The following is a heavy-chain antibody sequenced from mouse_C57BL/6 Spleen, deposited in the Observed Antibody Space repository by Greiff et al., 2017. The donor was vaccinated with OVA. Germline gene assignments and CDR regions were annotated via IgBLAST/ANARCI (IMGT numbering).Heavy chain of an antibody. CDR3: ARNGNYGYAMDY. CDR1: GFSLTSYG. J-gene: IGHJ4*01. CDR2: IWSGGST. Sequence: VQLKESGPGLVQPSQSLSITCTVSGFSLTSYGVHWVRQSPGTGLEWLGVIWSGGSTDYNAAFISRLSISQDNSKSQVFFKMNSLQADDTAIYYCARNGNYGYAMDYWGQGTSVTVSS. V-gene: IGHV2-2*01. D-gene: IGHD2-1*01.